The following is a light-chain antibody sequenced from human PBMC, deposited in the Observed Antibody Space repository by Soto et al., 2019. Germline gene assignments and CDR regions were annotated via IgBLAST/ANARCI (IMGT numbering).Light chain of an antibody. J-gene: IGKJ1*01. V-gene: IGKV1-5*03. CDR1: RSISSW. Sequence: DIQITQSPSTLSASVGDRVTITCRASRSISSWLAWYQQKPGKAPKLLIYKASSLESGVPSRFSGSGSGTEFTLTISSLQPDDFATYYCQQYNSYWTSGQGTKVDIK. CDR3: QQYNSYWT. CDR2: KAS.